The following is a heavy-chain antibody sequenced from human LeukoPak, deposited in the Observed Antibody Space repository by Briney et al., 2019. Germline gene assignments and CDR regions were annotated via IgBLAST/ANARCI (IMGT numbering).Heavy chain of an antibody. J-gene: IGHJ5*02. CDR3: ARWRVPANWFDP. V-gene: IGHV1-18*01. D-gene: IGHD2-2*01. CDR1: GYSFANYG. CDR2: ISAYDVRT. Sequence: ASVKVFCQVSGYSFANYGIIWVRQAPGQGPEWMGWISAYDVRTNSEQNLQGRVTMTTDISTSTAYMELRSLRSDDTAVYYCARWRVPANWFDPWGQGTLVIVSS.